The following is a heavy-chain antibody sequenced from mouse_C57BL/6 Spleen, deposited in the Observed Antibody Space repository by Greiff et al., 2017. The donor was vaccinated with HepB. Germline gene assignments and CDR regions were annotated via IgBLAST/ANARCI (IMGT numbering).Heavy chain of an antibody. D-gene: IGHD2-4*01. V-gene: IGHV1-81*01. CDR2: IYPRSGNT. J-gene: IGHJ2*01. CDR3: ARSYDYDARDFDY. Sequence: QVQLKASGAELARPGASVKLSCKASGYTFTSYGISWVKQRTGQGLEWIGEIYPRSGNTDYNEKFKGKATLPADKSSSTAYMELRSLTSEDSAVYFCARSYDYDARDFDYWGQGTTLTVSS. CDR1: GYTFTSYG.